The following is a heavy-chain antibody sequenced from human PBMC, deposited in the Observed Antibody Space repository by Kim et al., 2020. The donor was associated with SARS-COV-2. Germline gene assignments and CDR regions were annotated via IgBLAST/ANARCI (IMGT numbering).Heavy chain of an antibody. CDR1: GFTFSSYS. V-gene: IGHV3-21*01. Sequence: GGSLRLSCAASGFTFSSYSMNWVRQAPGKGLEWVSSISSISSYIYYADSVKGRFTISRDNAKNSLYLQMNSLRAEDTAVYYCARDVWRRVRAFDIWGQGTMVTVSS. D-gene: IGHD3-16*01. CDR2: ISSISSYI. J-gene: IGHJ3*02. CDR3: ARDVWRRVRAFDI.